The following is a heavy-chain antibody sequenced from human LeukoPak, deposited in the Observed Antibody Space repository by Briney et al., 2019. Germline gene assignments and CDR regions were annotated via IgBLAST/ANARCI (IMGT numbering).Heavy chain of an antibody. Sequence: SETLSLTCTVSGGSISSYYWSWIRQPPGKGLEWIGYIYYSGSTNYNPSLKCRVTISVDTSKNQFSLKLSSVTAADTAVYYCARDSISSSWRRWGQGTLVTVSS. D-gene: IGHD6-13*01. CDR1: GGSISSYY. V-gene: IGHV4-59*01. J-gene: IGHJ4*02. CDR2: IYYSGST. CDR3: ARDSISSSWRR.